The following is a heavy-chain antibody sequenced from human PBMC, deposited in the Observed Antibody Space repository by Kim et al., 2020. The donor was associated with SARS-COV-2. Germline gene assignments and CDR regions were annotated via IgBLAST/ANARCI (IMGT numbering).Heavy chain of an antibody. CDR1: GFIFNTYW. CDR3: ARDPYYDAFDL. D-gene: IGHD3-10*01. J-gene: IGHJ3*01. V-gene: IGHV3-7*01. CDR2: IKDDGAET. Sequence: GGPLRLSCAASGFIFNTYWMSWVRQAPGKGLEWVANIKDDGAETYYLDSVKGRFTISRDNAKNSLYLQMNSLRAEDTAVYFCARDPYYDAFDLWGQGTMVTISS.